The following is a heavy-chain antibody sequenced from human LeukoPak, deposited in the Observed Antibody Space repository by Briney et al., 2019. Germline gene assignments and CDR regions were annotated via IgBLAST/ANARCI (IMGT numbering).Heavy chain of an antibody. CDR1: GFIFDDYA. CDR2: ISWNSGRL. J-gene: IGHJ3*02. Sequence: GGSLRLSCAASGFIFDDYAMHWVRQAPGKGLEWVSGISWNSGRLGYADSVKGRFTISRDNAKNSLYLQMNSLRAEDTAVYYCARDVFSLGSGRYVGGAFDIWGQGTMVTVSS. CDR3: ARDVFSLGSGRYVGGAFDI. V-gene: IGHV3-9*01. D-gene: IGHD1-26*01.